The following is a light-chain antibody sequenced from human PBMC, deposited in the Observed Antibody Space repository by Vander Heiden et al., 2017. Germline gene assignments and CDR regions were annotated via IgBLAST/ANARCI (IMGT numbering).Light chain of an antibody. CDR2: LGA. CDR1: QRLLHSNGYNY. J-gene: IGKJ1*01. V-gene: IGKV2-28*01. CDR3: MQALQTPWT. Sequence: DIVMTQSPLSLPVPPGEPASISCMSSQRLLHSNGYNYLDCYLQKTGQSPQLLIYLGANRASGVPDRFSSSGAGTDFTLKISRVEAEEVGVYYCMQALQTPWTFGQGTKVEIK.